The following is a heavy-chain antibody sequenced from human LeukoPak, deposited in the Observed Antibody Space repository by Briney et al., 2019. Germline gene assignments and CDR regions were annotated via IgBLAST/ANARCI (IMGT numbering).Heavy chain of an antibody. CDR2: IYTGTTT. J-gene: IGHJ4*02. V-gene: IGHV3-66*01. CDR1: RFTVSSNY. Sequence: GGSLRLSCAASRFTVSSNYMSWVRQAPGKGLEWVSIIYTGTTTYYADSVKGRFTISRDNSKNTLYLQMSSLRAEDTAVYYCVRVASRAFDDWGQGTLVTVSS. CDR3: VRVASRAFDD.